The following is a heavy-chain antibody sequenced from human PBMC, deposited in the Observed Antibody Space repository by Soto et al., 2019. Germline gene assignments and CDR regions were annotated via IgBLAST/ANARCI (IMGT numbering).Heavy chain of an antibody. CDR3: AIVRVTDSPLDH. V-gene: IGHV3-30*03. J-gene: IGHJ4*02. D-gene: IGHD2-21*02. CDR2: LAYDGSQK. Sequence: QVHLVESGGGVVQPGTSLTLTCTASGFTFRSSGMHWVRQAPGKWLEWLAFLAYDGSQKFYADSVKGLFSISRDNTKNTLYLHMSSLTADDTAIYYCAIVRVTDSPLDHWGPGTLVTVSS. CDR1: GFTFRSSG.